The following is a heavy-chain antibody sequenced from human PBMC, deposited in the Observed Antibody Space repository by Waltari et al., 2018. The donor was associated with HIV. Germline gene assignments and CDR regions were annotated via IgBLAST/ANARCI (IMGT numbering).Heavy chain of an antibody. V-gene: IGHV4-39*01. Sequence: QLQLQESGPGLVKPSETLSLTCTVSGGSISSSRYYWGWIRQPPGKGLEWIGSSYYSGSTSYNPPLKSRVTISVDTSKNQFSLKLSSVTAADTAVYYCARQGTYYYDSSGYLYYFDYWGQGTLVTVSS. CDR3: ARQGTYYYDSSGYLYYFDY. J-gene: IGHJ4*02. CDR1: GGSISSSRYY. CDR2: SYYSGST. D-gene: IGHD3-22*01.